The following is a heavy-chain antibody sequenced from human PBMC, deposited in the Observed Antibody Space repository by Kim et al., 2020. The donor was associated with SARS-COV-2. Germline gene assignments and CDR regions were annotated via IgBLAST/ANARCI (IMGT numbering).Heavy chain of an antibody. CDR2: ISYHGSNK. J-gene: IGHJ6*02. D-gene: IGHD6-19*01. Sequence: GGSLRLSCAASGFTFSSYGMHWVRQAPGKGLEWVAVISYHGSNKYYSDSVKGRFTISRDNSKNTLYLQMNSLRAEDTAVHYCAKEQWLSTYYYYVMYFWGLGTTVTVSS. CDR3: AKEQWLSTYYYYVMYF. CDR1: GFTFSSYG. V-gene: IGHV3-30*18.